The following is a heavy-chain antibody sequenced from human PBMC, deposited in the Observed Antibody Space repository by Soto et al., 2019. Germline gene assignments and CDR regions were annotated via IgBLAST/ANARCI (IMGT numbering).Heavy chain of an antibody. V-gene: IGHV3-7*01. J-gene: IGHJ4*02. CDR3: ASAKGGSYYFDY. CDR2: IKQDGSEK. Sequence: GGSLRLSCAASGFTFSSYWMSWFRQAPGKGLEWVANIKQDGSEKYYVDSVKGRFTISRDNAKNSLYLQMNSLRAEDTAVYYCASAKGGSYYFDYWGQGTLVTVSS. D-gene: IGHD1-26*01. CDR1: GFTFSSYW.